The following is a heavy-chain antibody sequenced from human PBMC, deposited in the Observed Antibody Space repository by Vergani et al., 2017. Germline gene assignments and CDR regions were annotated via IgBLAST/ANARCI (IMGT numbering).Heavy chain of an antibody. CDR2: ISYDGSNK. CDR1: GFTFSSYA. CDR3: ARGHDDDDYYYYYYMDV. Sequence: QVQLVESGGGVVQPGRSLRLSCAASGFTFSSYAMHWVRQAPGKGLEWVAVISYDGSNKYYADSVKGRFTISRDNSKNPLYLQMNSLRAEDTAVYYCARGHDDDDYYYYYYMDVWGKGTTVTVSS. D-gene: IGHD1-1*01. J-gene: IGHJ6*03. V-gene: IGHV3-30-3*01.